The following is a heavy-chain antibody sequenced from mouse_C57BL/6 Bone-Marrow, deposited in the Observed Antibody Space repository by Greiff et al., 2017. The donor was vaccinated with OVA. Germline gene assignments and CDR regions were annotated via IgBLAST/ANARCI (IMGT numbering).Heavy chain of an antibody. CDR1: GYAFSSYW. J-gene: IGHJ1*03. Sequence: VKLMESGAELVKPGASVKISCKASGYAFSSYWMNWVKQRPGKGLEWIGQIYPGDGDTNYNGKFKGKATLTADKSSSTAYMQLSSLTSEDSAVYFCARVDYWYFDGWGTGTTVTVSS. CDR2: IYPGDGDT. V-gene: IGHV1-80*01. CDR3: ARVDYWYFDG.